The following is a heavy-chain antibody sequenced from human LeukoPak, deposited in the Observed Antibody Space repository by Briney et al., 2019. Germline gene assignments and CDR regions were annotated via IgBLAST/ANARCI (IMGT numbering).Heavy chain of an antibody. CDR1: GGTFISYA. J-gene: IGHJ5*02. Sequence: SVKVSCTASGGTFISYAISWVRQAPGQGLEWMGGIIPIFGTANYAQKFQGRVTITADESTSTAYMELSSLRSEDTAVYYCARGGSSSWSSPNWFDPWGQGTLVTVSS. D-gene: IGHD6-13*01. V-gene: IGHV1-69*13. CDR3: ARGGSSSWSSPNWFDP. CDR2: IIPIFGTA.